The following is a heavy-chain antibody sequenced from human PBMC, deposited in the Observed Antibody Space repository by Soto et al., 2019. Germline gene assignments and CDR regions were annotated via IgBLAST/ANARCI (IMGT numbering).Heavy chain of an antibody. CDR3: ARVGVEYSSSSWFDP. Sequence: GESLKISCKGSGYSFTSYWIGWVRQMPGKGLEWMGIIYPGDSDTRYSPSFQGQVTISADKSISTAYLQWSSLKASDTAMYYSARVGVEYSSSSWFDPWGQGTLVTVSS. J-gene: IGHJ5*02. CDR1: GYSFTSYW. V-gene: IGHV5-51*01. CDR2: IYPGDSDT. D-gene: IGHD6-6*01.